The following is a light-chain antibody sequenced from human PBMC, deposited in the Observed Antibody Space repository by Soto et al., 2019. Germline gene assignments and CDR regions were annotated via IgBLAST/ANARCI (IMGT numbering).Light chain of an antibody. CDR3: SSYTNINTRACV. Sequence: QSALTQTASVSGSPGQSITMSCTGTSSDVGGYNFVSWYQQHPGKAPKLIVHEVANRLSGVSGRFSGSKSGNTAFLTISGLQAEDEAEYYCSSYTNINTRACVFGTGTKLTVL. V-gene: IGLV2-14*03. CDR2: EVA. J-gene: IGLJ1*01. CDR1: SSDVGGYNF.